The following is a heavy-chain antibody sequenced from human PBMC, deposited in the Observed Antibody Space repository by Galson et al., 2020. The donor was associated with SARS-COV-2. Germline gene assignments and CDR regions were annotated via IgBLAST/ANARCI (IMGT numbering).Heavy chain of an antibody. J-gene: IGHJ5*02. V-gene: IGHV4-61*02. CDR3: ARALFSVGSGLNWFDL. CDR2: LLARGDT. D-gene: IGHD3-10*01. CDR1: AGSISRGDFY. Sequence: SETLSLTCTVPAGSISRGDFYWSWIRHHAGRGLEWTGRLLARGDTNYNPSPKSRVTMSLDRSKNPFSLRLSYVTAADTAIYYCARALFSVGSGLNWFDLWGQGTLVTVSS.